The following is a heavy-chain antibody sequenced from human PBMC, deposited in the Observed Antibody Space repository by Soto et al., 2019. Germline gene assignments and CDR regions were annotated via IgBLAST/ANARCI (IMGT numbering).Heavy chain of an antibody. CDR3: THCRGESCHGGYFGMDV. J-gene: IGHJ6*02. CDR2: INSDGTTT. Sequence: QTGGSLILSCGGSGFTFRGYWMHWVRQSPGKGLVWVSRINSDGTTTAYADSVKGRFTISRDNSKNTLFLQMTSLRADDTAVYYCTHCRGESCHGGYFGMDVWGQGTTVTVSS. CDR1: GFTFRGYW. V-gene: IGHV3-74*01. D-gene: IGHD2-15*01.